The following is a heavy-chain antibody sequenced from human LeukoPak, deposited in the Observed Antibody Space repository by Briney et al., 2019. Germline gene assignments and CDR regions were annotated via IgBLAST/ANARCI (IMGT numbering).Heavy chain of an antibody. J-gene: IGHJ4*02. CDR2: IFYDGSTK. D-gene: IGHD1-1*01. Sequence: GGSLRLSCAASGFTFSSYGMSWVRQAPGKGLEWVAVIFYDGSTKYYADSVKGRFTISRDNSMNTLYLQMTSLRVEDTAVYYCANWIEGRHEKFDYWGQGTLVTVSS. CDR1: GFTFSSYG. CDR3: ANWIEGRHEKFDY. V-gene: IGHV3-33*08.